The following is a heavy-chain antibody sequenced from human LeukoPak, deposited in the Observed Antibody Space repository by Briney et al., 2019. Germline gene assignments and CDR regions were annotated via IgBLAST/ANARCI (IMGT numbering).Heavy chain of an antibody. CDR1: GYTFTDYY. D-gene: IGHD2-2*01. CDR2: INPNSGGT. J-gene: IGHJ4*02. V-gene: IGHV1-2*02. CDR3: ARDYHTLGYCSSTSCSARHFDY. Sequence: ASVKVSCKASGYTFTDYYMHWVRQAPGQGLEWMGWINPNSGGTNYAQKFQGRVTMTRDTSISTAYMELSRLRSDDTAVYYCARDYHTLGYCSSTSCSARHFDYWGQGTLVTVSS.